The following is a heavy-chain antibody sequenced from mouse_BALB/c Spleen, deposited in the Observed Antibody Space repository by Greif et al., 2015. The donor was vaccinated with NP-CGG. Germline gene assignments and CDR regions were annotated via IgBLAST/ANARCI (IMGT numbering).Heavy chain of an antibody. CDR2: ISSGGSYT. D-gene: IGHD2-1*01. Sequence: DVMLVESGGGLVKPGGSLKLSCAASGFTFSSYAMSWVRQTPEKRLEWVATISSGGSYTYYPDSVKGRFTISRDNAKNTLYLQMSSLRSEDTAMYYCARQYGNYVDYYAMDYWGQGTSVTVSS. CDR3: ARQYGNYVDYYAMDY. CDR1: GFTFSSYA. J-gene: IGHJ4*01. V-gene: IGHV5-9-1*01.